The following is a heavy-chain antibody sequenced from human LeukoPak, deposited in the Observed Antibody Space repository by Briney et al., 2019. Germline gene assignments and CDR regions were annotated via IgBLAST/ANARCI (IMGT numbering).Heavy chain of an antibody. J-gene: IGHJ4*02. CDR2: IKSKTDGGTT. D-gene: IGHD3-22*01. CDR3: TTDPVSMMVGIITSPEDDY. Sequence: GGSLRLSCAASGFTFSNAWMNWVRQAPGKGLEWVGRIKSKTDGGTTDYAAPVKGRFTISRDDSKNTLYLQMDSLKTEDTAVYYCTTDPVSMMVGIITSPEDDYWGQGTLVTVSS. CDR1: GFTFSNAW. V-gene: IGHV3-15*01.